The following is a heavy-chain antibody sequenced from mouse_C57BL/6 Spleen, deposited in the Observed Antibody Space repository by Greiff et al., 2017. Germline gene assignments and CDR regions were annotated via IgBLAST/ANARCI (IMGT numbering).Heavy chain of an antibody. V-gene: IGHV5-4*01. CDR2: ISDGGSYT. CDR3: ARDRDRGDVDY. Sequence: EVKLVESGGGLVKPGGSLKLSCAASGFTFSSYAMSWVRQTPEKRLEWVATISDGGSYTYYPDNVKGRFTISRDNAKNNLYLQMSHLKSEDTAMYYCARDRDRGDVDYWGQGTTLTVSS. CDR1: GFTFSSYA. J-gene: IGHJ2*01. D-gene: IGHD3-1*01.